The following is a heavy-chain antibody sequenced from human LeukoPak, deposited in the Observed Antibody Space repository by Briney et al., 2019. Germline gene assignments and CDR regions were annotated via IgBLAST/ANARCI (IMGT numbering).Heavy chain of an antibody. CDR1: GYTFTGYY. D-gene: IGHD3/OR15-3a*01. V-gene: IGHV1-2*06. CDR3: ARDQARTTTWYLYMNF. Sequence: ASVKVSCKASGYTFTGYYIHWVRQAPGQGLEWVGRIDPDSGVTNSAQTFQARVTMTRDTSITTAYMELSGLRSDDTAVYYCARDQARTTTWYLYMNFWGQGTLVTVSS. J-gene: IGHJ4*02. CDR2: IDPDSGVT.